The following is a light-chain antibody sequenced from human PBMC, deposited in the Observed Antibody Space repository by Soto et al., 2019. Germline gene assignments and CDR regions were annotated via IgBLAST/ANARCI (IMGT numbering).Light chain of an antibody. J-gene: IGKJ1*01. CDR1: QSISSY. CDR2: AAS. CDR3: QQSYNTPLT. Sequence: DIQMTQSPSSLSASVGDRVTITCRASQSISSYLNWYQQKPGKAPKLLIYAASSLQSGVPSRFSGSGSGTDFTLTISSVQPEDFATYYCQQSYNTPLTFGQGTKVEIK. V-gene: IGKV1-39*01.